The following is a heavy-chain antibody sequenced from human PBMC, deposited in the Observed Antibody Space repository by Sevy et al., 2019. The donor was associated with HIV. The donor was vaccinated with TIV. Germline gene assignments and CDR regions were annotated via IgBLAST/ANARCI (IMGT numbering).Heavy chain of an antibody. V-gene: IGHV1-24*01. Sequence: ASVKVSCKVSGHTLSEFAMHWVRLAPGKGLEWMGTFDPEDGKTLHAQKFQGRVTMTEDTSTDTAYMEVNNLRSEDTAVYYCATTKDYYDSSGYPFHYWGQGTLVTVSS. D-gene: IGHD3-22*01. CDR3: ATTKDYYDSSGYPFHY. CDR2: FDPEDGKT. CDR1: GHTLSEFA. J-gene: IGHJ4*02.